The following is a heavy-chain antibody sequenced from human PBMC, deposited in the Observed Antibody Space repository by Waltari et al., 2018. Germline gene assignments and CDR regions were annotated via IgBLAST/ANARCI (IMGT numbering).Heavy chain of an antibody. D-gene: IGHD5-12*01. V-gene: IGHV1-69*05. Sequence: QVQLVQSGAEVKKPGSSVKVSCKASGGTFSSYAISWVRQAPGQGLEWMGGIIPIFGTANYAQKFQGRVTITTDESTSTAYMELSSLRSEDMAVYYCASQSRMATIVYYFDYWGQGTLVTVSS. CDR2: IIPIFGTA. CDR1: GGTFSSYA. CDR3: ASQSRMATIVYYFDY. J-gene: IGHJ4*02.